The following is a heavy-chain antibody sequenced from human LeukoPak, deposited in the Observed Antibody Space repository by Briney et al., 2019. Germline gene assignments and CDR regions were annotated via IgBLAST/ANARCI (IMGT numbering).Heavy chain of an antibody. CDR3: AKEPYDYVWGSYRFDY. Sequence: SGGSLRLXCAASGFTFSSYGMYWVRQAPGKGLEWVAFIRYDGSNKYYADSVKGRFTISRDNSKNTLYLQMNSLRAEDTAVYYCAKEPYDYVWGSYRFDYWGQGTLVTVSS. J-gene: IGHJ4*02. D-gene: IGHD3-16*02. CDR1: GFTFSSYG. V-gene: IGHV3-30*02. CDR2: IRYDGSNK.